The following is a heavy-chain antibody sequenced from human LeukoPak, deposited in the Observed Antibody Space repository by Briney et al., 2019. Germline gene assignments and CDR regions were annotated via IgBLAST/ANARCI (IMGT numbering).Heavy chain of an antibody. CDR1: GYTFTSYA. D-gene: IGHD3-10*01. CDR2: ISAYNGNT. J-gene: IGHJ6*02. V-gene: IGHV1-18*01. Sequence: ASVKVSCKASGYTFTSYAMNWVRQAPGQGLEWMGWISAYNGNTNYAQKLQGRVTMTTDTSTSTAYMELRSLRSDDTAVYYCARDQMVRGVIPNYGVDVWGQGTTVTVSS. CDR3: ARDQMVRGVIPNYGVDV.